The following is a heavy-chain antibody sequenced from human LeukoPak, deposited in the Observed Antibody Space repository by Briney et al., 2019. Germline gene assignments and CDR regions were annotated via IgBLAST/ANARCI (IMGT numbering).Heavy chain of an antibody. CDR1: GYTFTGYY. V-gene: IGHV1-2*02. CDR2: INPNSGGT. J-gene: IGHJ3*02. D-gene: IGHD3-3*01. Sequence: ASVKVSCKASGYTFTGYYMHWVRQAPGQGLEWMGWINPNSGGTNYAQKFQGRVTMTRDTSISTAYMELSRLRSDDTAVYYCAREEYSITIFGVVTGVGAFDIWGQGTMVTVSS. CDR3: AREEYSITIFGVVTGVGAFDI.